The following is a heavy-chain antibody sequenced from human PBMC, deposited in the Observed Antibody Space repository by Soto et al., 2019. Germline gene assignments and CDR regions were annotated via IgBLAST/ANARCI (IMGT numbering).Heavy chain of an antibody. D-gene: IGHD1-1*01. CDR1: GASISGFY. V-gene: IGHV4-4*07. Sequence: SETLSLTCTVSGASISGFYWSWIRKSAGKGLEWIGLIYATGTTDYNPSLKSRVMMSVDTSKKQFSLKLRSVTAADTAVYYCVRDGTKTLRDWFDPWGQGISVTVSS. CDR3: VRDGTKTLRDWFDP. J-gene: IGHJ5*02. CDR2: IYATGTT.